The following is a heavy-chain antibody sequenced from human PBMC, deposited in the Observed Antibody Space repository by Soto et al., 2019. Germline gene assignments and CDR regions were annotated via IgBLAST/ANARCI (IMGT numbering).Heavy chain of an antibody. CDR3: AKDLTVTTTIDAFDI. CDR2: ISGSGGSA. V-gene: IGHV3-23*01. CDR1: GFTFSSYA. Sequence: GGSLRLSCAASGFTFSSYAMSWVRQAPGKGLEWVSAISGSGGSAYYADSVKGRFTISRDNSKNTLYLQMNSLRAEDTAVYYCAKDLTVTTTIDAFDIWGQGTMVTVSS. J-gene: IGHJ3*02. D-gene: IGHD4-17*01.